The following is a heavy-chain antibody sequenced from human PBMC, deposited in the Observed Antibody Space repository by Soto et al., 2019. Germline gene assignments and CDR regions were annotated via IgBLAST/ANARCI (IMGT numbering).Heavy chain of an antibody. Sequence: QIQMVQSGAEGKQPGASVKISCKTSGYTFSSYSINWVRQAPGQGLGWMAWISTTSGNTHYAERVQGRVTVTLDKSAITAFMEMWGLTSDDTAVYFCARDKGYYDFWGQGTLVTVSS. CDR1: GYTFSSYS. V-gene: IGHV1-18*01. J-gene: IGHJ4*02. CDR2: ISTTSGNT. CDR3: ARDKGYYDF.